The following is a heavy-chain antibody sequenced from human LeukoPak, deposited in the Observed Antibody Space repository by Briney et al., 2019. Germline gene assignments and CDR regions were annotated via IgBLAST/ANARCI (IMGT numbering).Heavy chain of an antibody. D-gene: IGHD5-24*01. V-gene: IGHV3-30*18. CDR1: GFTFSSYG. CDR2: ISYDGSNK. Sequence: GGSLRLSCAASGFTFSSYGMHWVRQAPGKGLEWVAVISYDGSNKYYADSVKGRFTISRDNSKNTLYLQMNSLRAEDAAVYYCAKDQWLQLLGYFDYWGQGTLVTVSS. J-gene: IGHJ4*02. CDR3: AKDQWLQLLGYFDY.